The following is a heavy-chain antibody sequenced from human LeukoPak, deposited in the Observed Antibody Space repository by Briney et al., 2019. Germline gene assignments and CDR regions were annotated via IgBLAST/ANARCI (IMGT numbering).Heavy chain of an antibody. Sequence: SETLSLTCTVSGGSISSYYWSWIRQSPEKGLEWIGYIHYSGSTNYNPSLRSRVTISVDGPKNQFSLKLSPVTAADTAVYYCARVLGSSGFYYFDCWGQGTLVTVSS. CDR3: ARVLGSSGFYYFDC. J-gene: IGHJ4*02. V-gene: IGHV4-59*01. CDR1: GGSISSYY. CDR2: IHYSGST. D-gene: IGHD3-22*01.